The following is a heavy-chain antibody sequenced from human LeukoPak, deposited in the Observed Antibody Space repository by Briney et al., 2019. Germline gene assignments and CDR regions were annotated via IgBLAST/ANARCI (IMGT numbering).Heavy chain of an antibody. V-gene: IGHV4-59*01. J-gene: IGHJ3*02. D-gene: IGHD1-26*01. CDR3: ARGVGANDDAFDI. Sequence: SETLSLTCTVSGGSISSYYWSWIRQPPGKGLEWIGYIYYSGSTNYNPSLKSRVTISVDTSKNRFSLKLSSVTAADTAVYYCARGVGANDDAFDIWGQGTMVTVSS. CDR1: GGSISSYY. CDR2: IYYSGST.